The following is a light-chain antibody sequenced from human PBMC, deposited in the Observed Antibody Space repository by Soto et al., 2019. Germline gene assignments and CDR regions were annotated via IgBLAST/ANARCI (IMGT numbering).Light chain of an antibody. Sequence: EIVLTQSPGTLSLSPGERATLSCRASQSVSSSYFAWYQQKPGQAPRLLIYGASSTATGIPDRCSGSGSGTDFTLTTSRLEPEDVAVYYCQQYGSTPTWTFGQGTKVEIK. CDR1: QSVSSSY. J-gene: IGKJ1*01. V-gene: IGKV3-20*01. CDR3: QQYGSTPTWT. CDR2: GAS.